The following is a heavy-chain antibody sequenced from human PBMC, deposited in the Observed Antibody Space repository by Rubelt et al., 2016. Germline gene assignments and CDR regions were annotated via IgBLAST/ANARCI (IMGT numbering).Heavy chain of an antibody. D-gene: IGHD2-8*02. CDR3: ARGRSGGPDVFDI. J-gene: IGHJ3*02. V-gene: IGHV3-74*01. Sequence: GSLRLSCAASGFSFSMYWMHWVRQVPGKGLVWVSRINTDGSTSYADSVKGRFTISRDNGKNTLHLQMNSLRAEDTAVYYCARGRSGGPDVFDIWGQGTMVTVSS. CDR2: INTDGST. CDR1: GFSFSMYW.